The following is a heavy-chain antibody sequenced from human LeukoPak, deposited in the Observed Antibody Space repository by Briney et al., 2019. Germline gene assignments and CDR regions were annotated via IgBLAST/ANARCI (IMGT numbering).Heavy chain of an antibody. J-gene: IGHJ2*01. V-gene: IGHV4-39*01. CDR2: IYYSGST. D-gene: IGHD4-11*01. CDR3: ARPPWSSYSNHWYFDL. Sequence: SETLSLTCTVSGGSISSSSYYWGWIRQHPGKGLEWIVSIYYSGSTYYNPSLKSRVTISVDTSKNQFSLKLSSVTTADTAVYYCARPPWSSYSNHWYFDLWGRGTLVTVSS. CDR1: GGSISSSSYY.